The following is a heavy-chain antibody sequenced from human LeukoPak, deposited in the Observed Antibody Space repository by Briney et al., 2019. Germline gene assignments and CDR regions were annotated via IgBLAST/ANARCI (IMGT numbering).Heavy chain of an antibody. CDR3: ARASQQLPRDWFDP. D-gene: IGHD6-13*01. CDR2: ISGYNGNT. V-gene: IGHV1-18*01. CDR1: GCTFISYG. Sequence: ASVKVSCKASGCTFISYGISWVRQAPGQGLEWMGWISGYNGNTNYAQKFQGRVTMTTDTSTSTAYMELRSLRSDDTAVYYCARASQQLPRDWFDPWGQGTLVTVSS. J-gene: IGHJ5*02.